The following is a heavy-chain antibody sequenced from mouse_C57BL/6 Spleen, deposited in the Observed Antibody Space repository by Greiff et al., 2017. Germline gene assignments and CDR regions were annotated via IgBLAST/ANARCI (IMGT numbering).Heavy chain of an antibody. D-gene: IGHD3-3*01. CDR1: GYSFTGYY. Sequence: EVKVVESGPELVKPGASVKISCKASGYSFTGYYMNWVKQSPEKSLEWIGEINPSTGGTTYNQKFKAKATLTVDKSSSTAYMQLKSLTSEDSAVYYCARPGGPRYWYFDVGGTGTPATVPS. V-gene: IGHV1-42*01. CDR3: ARPGGPRYWYFDV. J-gene: IGHJ1*03. CDR2: INPSTGGT.